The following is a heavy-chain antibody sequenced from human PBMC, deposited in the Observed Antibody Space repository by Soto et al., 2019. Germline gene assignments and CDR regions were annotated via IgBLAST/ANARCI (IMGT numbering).Heavy chain of an antibody. CDR2: ISSDGSTT. CDR3: AGGGGSLNPGFDL. J-gene: IGHJ4*02. CDR1: GFAFSSYA. Sequence: GGSLRLSCAASGFAFSSYALHWGHRSSGKGLEWVAVISSDGSTTYYADSVKGRFTVSRDNSRNTLYLQMNSLRTDDTAVYYGAGGGGSLNPGFDLWGQGTLVTVSS. V-gene: IGHV3-30*04. D-gene: IGHD3-16*01.